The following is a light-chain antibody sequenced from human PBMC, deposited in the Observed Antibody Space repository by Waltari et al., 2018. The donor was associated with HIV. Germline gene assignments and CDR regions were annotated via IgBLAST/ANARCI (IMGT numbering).Light chain of an antibody. Sequence: QLVLTQSPSASASLGASVQLTCTLSGGHSHHAIAWHQQQPGKGPGHLMKLNSDGSHSKGDGIPDRFSGSSSGPERYLTISSLRSEDEGDYYCQTWGAGILVFGGGTKLTVL. V-gene: IGLV4-69*01. J-gene: IGLJ3*02. CDR3: QTWGAGILV. CDR2: LNSDGSH. CDR1: GGHSHHA.